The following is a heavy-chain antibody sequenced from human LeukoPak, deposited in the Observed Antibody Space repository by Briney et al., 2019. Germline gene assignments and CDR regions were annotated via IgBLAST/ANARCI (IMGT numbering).Heavy chain of an antibody. CDR2: IRSKPYGGTG. D-gene: IGHD2-2*01. V-gene: IGHV3-49*04. CDR3: TRPPLVVPAAIDY. CDR1: GFTFGDYP. J-gene: IGHJ4*02. Sequence: PGRSLRLSCTASGFTFGDYPVSWVRQAPGKGLEWVGVIRSKPYGGTGEYAASVKGRFTISRDDSKSIAYLQMNSLKTEDTAVYYCTRPPLVVPAAIDYWGQGTLVTVSS.